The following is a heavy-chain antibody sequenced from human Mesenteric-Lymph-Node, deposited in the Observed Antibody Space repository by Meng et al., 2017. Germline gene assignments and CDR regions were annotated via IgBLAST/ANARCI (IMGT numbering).Heavy chain of an antibody. CDR3: ARGRGQQLVRYYFDY. Sequence: RQDAGPGRVRPSETLSLTCNVSGDSVTSGTYYWSWLRQPPGKGLEWIGYLYYRGSTIYNPSLKSRVTISVDASKNQFSLKLSSVTAADTAVYYCARGRGQQLVRYYFDYWGQGTLVTVSS. V-gene: IGHV4-61*01. CDR1: GDSVTSGTYY. CDR2: LYYRGST. J-gene: IGHJ4*02. D-gene: IGHD6-13*01.